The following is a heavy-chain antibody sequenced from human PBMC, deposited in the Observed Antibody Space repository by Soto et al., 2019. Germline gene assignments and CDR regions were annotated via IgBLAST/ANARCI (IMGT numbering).Heavy chain of an antibody. J-gene: IGHJ6*03. CDR1: GFTVSSNY. CDR3: ARESSSSWLSEEYYYYYMDV. D-gene: IGHD6-13*01. Sequence: EVQLVESGGGLVQPGGSLRLSCAACGFTVSSNYMSWVRQAPGKGLEWVSVIYSGGSTYYADSVKGRFTISRDNSKNTLYLQMNSLRAEDTAVYYCARESSSSWLSEEYYYYYMDVWGKGTTVTVSS. CDR2: IYSGGST. V-gene: IGHV3-66*01.